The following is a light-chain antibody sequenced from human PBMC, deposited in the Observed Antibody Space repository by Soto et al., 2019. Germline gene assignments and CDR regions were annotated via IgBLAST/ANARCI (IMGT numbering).Light chain of an antibody. CDR3: SSYTSRNTLV. V-gene: IGLV2-14*01. J-gene: IGLJ2*01. CDR2: EAS. Sequence: QSALTQPASVSGSPGQSITISCTGTSSDVGAYNYVSWYQQHPGKAPKLMIFEASDRPSGVSNRFSGSNSGNTASLTISGRQAEDEADYYCSSYTSRNTLVFGVGTKVTVL. CDR1: SSDVGAYNY.